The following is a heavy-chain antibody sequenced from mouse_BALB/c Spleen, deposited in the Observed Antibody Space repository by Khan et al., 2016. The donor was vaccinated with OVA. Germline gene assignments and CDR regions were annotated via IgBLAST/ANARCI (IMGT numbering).Heavy chain of an antibody. CDR2: ISYRGST. D-gene: IGHD1-2*01. V-gene: IGHV3-2*02. J-gene: IGHJ2*01. CDR1: GYSITSGYG. CDR3: ARTARIKY. Sequence: EVQLQESGPGLVKPSQSLSLTCTVTGYSITSGYGWNWIRQFPGNKLEWMGYISYRGSTNYNPSLKSRISITRDTSKNQFFMQLNSVTTEDTATYYCARTARIKYWGQGTTLTVSS.